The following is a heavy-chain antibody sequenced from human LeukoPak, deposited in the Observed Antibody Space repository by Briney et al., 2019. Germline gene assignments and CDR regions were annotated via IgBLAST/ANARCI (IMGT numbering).Heavy chain of an antibody. Sequence: PGGSLRLSCAASGFTFSSYGMHWVRQAPGKGLEWVAVISYDGSNKYYADSVKGRFTISRDNSKNTLYLQMNSLRAEDTAVYYCAKDLRAYCDGDCYGNYWGQGTLVTVSS. CDR3: AKDLRAYCDGDCYGNY. J-gene: IGHJ4*02. CDR1: GFTFSSYG. V-gene: IGHV3-30*18. CDR2: ISYDGSNK. D-gene: IGHD2-21*02.